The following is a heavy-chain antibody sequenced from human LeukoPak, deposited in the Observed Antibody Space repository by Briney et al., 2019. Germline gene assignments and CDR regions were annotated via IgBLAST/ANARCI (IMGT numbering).Heavy chain of an antibody. CDR2: INSDGSST. CDR3: EREGYSSGWYGYYYYMDV. CDR1: GFTFSSYW. Sequence: GGSLRLSCAASGFTFSSYWMHWVRQAPGKGLVWVSRINSDGSSTSYADSVKGRFTISRDNAKNTLYLQMNSLRAEDTAVYYCEREGYSSGWYGYYYYMDVWGKGNTVTVSS. J-gene: IGHJ6*03. D-gene: IGHD6-19*01. V-gene: IGHV3-74*01.